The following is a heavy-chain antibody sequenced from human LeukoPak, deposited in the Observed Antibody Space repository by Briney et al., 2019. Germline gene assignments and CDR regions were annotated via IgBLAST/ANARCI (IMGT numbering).Heavy chain of an antibody. CDR3: ARRQQPGWFDP. V-gene: IGHV4-34*01. CDR2: INHSGST. CDR1: GVAFSGYY. J-gene: IGHJ5*02. Sequence: KPSETLSLNRGVYGVAFSGYYWRGIGQPPRKGLEWIGEINHSGSTNYNPSLKSRVTISVDTSKNQFSLKLSSVTAADTAVYYCARRQQPGWFDPWGQGTLVTVSS. D-gene: IGHD6-13*01.